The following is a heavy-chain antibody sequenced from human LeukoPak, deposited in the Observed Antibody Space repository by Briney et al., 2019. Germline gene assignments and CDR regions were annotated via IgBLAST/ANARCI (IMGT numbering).Heavy chain of an antibody. V-gene: IGHV1-69*04. CDR3: ARVVAAAGNSFDY. CDR2: IIPILGIA. J-gene: IGHJ4*02. Sequence: SVKLSCKASGGTFSSYAISWVRQAPAQGLEWMGRIIPILGIANYAQTFQGRVTITVDKSTSTAYMELSSLRSEDTAVYYCARVVAAAGNSFDYWGQGTLVTVSS. CDR1: GGTFSSYA. D-gene: IGHD6-13*01.